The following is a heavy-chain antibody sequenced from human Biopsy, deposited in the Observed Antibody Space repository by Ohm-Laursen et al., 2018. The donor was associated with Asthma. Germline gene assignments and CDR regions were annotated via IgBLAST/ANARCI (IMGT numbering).Heavy chain of an antibody. Sequence: SLRLSCAASGFTFSKNGMHWVRQAPGKGLEWVALIWNDGNKNYYADSVRGRFTISRDNSKNMPYLQMNSLRAEDTAVYFCARGIYDMDVRGQGTTVTVSS. CDR2: IWNDGNKN. V-gene: IGHV3-33*01. CDR3: ARGIYDMDV. J-gene: IGHJ6*02. CDR1: GFTFSKNG.